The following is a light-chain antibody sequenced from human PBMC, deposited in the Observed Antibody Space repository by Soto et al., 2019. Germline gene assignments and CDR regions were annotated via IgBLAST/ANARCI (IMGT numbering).Light chain of an antibody. CDR2: GAS. V-gene: IGKV3-15*01. CDR3: QHYNSYSET. J-gene: IGKJ1*01. Sequence: EVVMTQSPATLSVSPGERATLSCRASQSVSSNLAWYQQKPGQAPRLLIYGASTRATGIPARFSGSGSGTEFNLTISSLQSEDFATYYCQHYNSYSETFGQGTKV. CDR1: QSVSSN.